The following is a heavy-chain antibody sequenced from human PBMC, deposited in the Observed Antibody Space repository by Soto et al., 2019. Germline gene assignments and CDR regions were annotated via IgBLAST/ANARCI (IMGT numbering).Heavy chain of an antibody. CDR2: IYYSGST. CDR1: GGSISSSSYY. Sequence: SETLSLTCTVSGGSISSSSYYWGWIRQPPGKGLEWIGSIYYSGSTYYNPSLKSRVTISVDTSKNQFSLKLSSVTAADTAVYYCARSWFGEFMWFDPWGQGTLVTVSS. V-gene: IGHV4-39*01. D-gene: IGHD3-10*01. J-gene: IGHJ5*02. CDR3: ARSWFGEFMWFDP.